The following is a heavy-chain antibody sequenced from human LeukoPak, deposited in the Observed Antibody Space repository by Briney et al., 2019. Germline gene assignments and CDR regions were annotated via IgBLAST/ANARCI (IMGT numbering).Heavy chain of an antibody. V-gene: IGHV3-53*01. Sequence: PGGSLRLSCAASGFTVSSNYISWARQAPGKGLEWVSLIYSGGSTYYADSVKGRFSISRDNSKNTLFLQMNSLRAEDTAVYYCATDAHWGQGTLVTVSS. CDR2: IYSGGST. J-gene: IGHJ4*02. CDR3: ATDAH. CDR1: GFTVSSNY.